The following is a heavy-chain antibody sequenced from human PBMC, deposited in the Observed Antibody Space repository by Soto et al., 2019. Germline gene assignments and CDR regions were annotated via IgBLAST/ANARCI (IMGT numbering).Heavy chain of an antibody. D-gene: IGHD3-16*02. Sequence: GGSLRLSCAASGFTFSNAWMSWVRQAPGKGLEWVGRIKSKTDGGTTDYAAPVKGRFTISRDDSKNTLYLQMNSLKTEDTAVYYCTTAPYIWGSYLSNFWGQGTLVTVSS. CDR2: IKSKTDGGTT. V-gene: IGHV3-15*01. J-gene: IGHJ4*02. CDR3: TTAPYIWGSYLSNF. CDR1: GFTFSNAW.